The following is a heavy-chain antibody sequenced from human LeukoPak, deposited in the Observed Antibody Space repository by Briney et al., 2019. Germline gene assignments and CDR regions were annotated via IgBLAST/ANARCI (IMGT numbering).Heavy chain of an antibody. V-gene: IGHV3-21*01. J-gene: IGHJ6*03. CDR1: GFTFSYYS. Sequence: PGGSLRLSCAASGFTFSYYSMNWVRQTPGKGLEGVSSISSRSSHIDYADSVKGRLTISRDDAKNSLYLQMNSLRVEDTAVYYCARDQGFHFQHMDVWGKGTTVIVSS. CDR2: ISSRSSHI. D-gene: IGHD2-15*01. CDR3: ARDQGFHFQHMDV.